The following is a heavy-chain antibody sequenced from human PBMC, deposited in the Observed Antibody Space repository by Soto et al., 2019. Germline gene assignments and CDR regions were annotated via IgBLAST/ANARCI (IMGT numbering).Heavy chain of an antibody. J-gene: IGHJ4*02. CDR1: GGSISSYC. CDR2: IYYSGST. V-gene: IGHV4-59*01. D-gene: IGHD3-16*01. Sequence: SETLSLGFTVSGGSISSYCWSWSREPPGTGLWWIVYIYYSGSTDYNPSLKSRVTISVDTSKNQFSLKLSSVTAADTAVYYCARVGDDSGGGGSDYWGQGTLVTVSS. CDR3: ARVGDDSGGGGSDY.